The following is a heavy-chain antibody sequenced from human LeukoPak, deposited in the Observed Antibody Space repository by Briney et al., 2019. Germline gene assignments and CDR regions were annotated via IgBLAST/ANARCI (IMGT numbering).Heavy chain of an antibody. Sequence: GASVKVSCKASGYTFTGYYMHWVRQAPGQGPEWMGWINPNSGGTNYAQKFQGRVTMTRDTSISTAYMELSRLRSDDAAVYYCARDGTGIVGATSCFGYWGQGTLVTVSS. CDR2: INPNSGGT. J-gene: IGHJ4*02. CDR1: GYTFTGYY. D-gene: IGHD1-26*01. V-gene: IGHV1-2*02. CDR3: ARDGTGIVGATSCFGY.